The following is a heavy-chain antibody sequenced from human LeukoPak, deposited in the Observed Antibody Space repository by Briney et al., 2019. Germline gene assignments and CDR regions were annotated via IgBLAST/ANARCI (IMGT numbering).Heavy chain of an antibody. J-gene: IGHJ4*02. CDR1: GGTFGSYA. V-gene: IGHV1-69*06. Sequence: SVKVSCKASGGTFGSYAISWVRQAPGQGLEWMGGIIPIFGTANYAQKFQGRVTITADKSTSTAYMELSSLRSEDTAVYYCARVGWNGYPEARTYYFDYWGREPWSLSPQ. CDR2: IIPIFGTA. D-gene: IGHD1-1*01. CDR3: ARVGWNGYPEARTYYFDY.